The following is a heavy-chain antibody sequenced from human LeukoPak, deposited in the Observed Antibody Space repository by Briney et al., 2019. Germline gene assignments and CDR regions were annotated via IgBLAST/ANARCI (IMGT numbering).Heavy chain of an antibody. D-gene: IGHD3-10*01. CDR2: IKQDGSEK. J-gene: IGHJ5*02. Sequence: GGSLRLSCAASGFIFSSYAMSWVRQAPGKGLEWVANIKQDGSEKYYVDSVKGRFTISRDNAKNSLYLQMNSLRAEDTAVYYCARVRGYYYGSGSYYRNLGFDPWGQGTLVTVSS. V-gene: IGHV3-7*01. CDR1: GFIFSSYA. CDR3: ARVRGYYYGSGSYYRNLGFDP.